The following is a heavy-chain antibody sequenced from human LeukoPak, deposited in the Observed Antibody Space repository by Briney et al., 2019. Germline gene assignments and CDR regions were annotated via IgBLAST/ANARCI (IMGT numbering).Heavy chain of an antibody. CDR1: GFTFSSYS. D-gene: IGHD3-3*01. V-gene: IGHV3-30*02. Sequence: GRSLRLSCAASGFTFSSYSMHWVRQAPGKGLEWVAFIRYDGSNKYYADSVKGRFTISRDNSKNTLYLQMNNLRAEDTAVYYCAKEQKPDPIFGVDSPRVVDLWGQGNLVTVSS. CDR2: IRYDGSNK. J-gene: IGHJ5*02. CDR3: AKEQKPDPIFGVDSPRVVDL.